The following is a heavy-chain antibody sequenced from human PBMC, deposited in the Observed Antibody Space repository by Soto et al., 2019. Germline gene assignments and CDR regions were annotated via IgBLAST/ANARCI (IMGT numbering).Heavy chain of an antibody. V-gene: IGHV1-2*04. D-gene: IGHD2-2*01. J-gene: IGHJ6*02. CDR3: GRGVIPAASAYYFYVMDV. Sequence: GASVKVSCKASGYTFTGYYMHWVRQAPGQGLEWMGWINPNSGGTNYAQKFQGWVTMTRDTSTSTVYMELSSLTSDDTAVYFCGRGVIPAASAYYFYVMDVWGQGTTVTVSS. CDR1: GYTFTGYY. CDR2: INPNSGGT.